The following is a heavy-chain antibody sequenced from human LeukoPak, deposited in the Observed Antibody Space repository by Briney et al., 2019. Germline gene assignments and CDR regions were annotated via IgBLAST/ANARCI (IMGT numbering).Heavy chain of an antibody. J-gene: IGHJ4*02. V-gene: IGHV3-23*01. CDR1: GFMFSDYA. Sequence: GGSLRLSCAASGFMFSDYAMSWVRQAPGKGLEWVSSISASGGNTYYADSVKGRFTISRDNSKNTLYLQMNSLRAEDTAIYYCAKHIVVVTEDYWGQGTLVIVSS. CDR2: ISASGGNT. D-gene: IGHD3-22*01. CDR3: AKHIVVVTEDY.